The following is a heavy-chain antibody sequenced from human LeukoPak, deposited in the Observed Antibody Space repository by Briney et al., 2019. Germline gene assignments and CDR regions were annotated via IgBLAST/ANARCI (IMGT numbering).Heavy chain of an antibody. V-gene: IGHV1-46*04. CDR1: GYSFTTYY. Sequence: ASVKVSCKASGYSFTTYYMHWVRQAPGQGLEWMGIINPTGGSTNYAQKLRGRVTMTRDRSTSTVYMELNSLRSDDTAVYYCAREGGSYKHFDYWGQGSLITVSS. D-gene: IGHD3-10*01. CDR2: INPTGGST. CDR3: AREGGSYKHFDY. J-gene: IGHJ4*02.